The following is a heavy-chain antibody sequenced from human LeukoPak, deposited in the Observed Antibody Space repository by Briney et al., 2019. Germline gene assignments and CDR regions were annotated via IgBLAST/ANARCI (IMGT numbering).Heavy chain of an antibody. J-gene: IGHJ4*02. D-gene: IGHD6-19*01. V-gene: IGHV1-18*01. CDR3: ARGGHIAVADY. CDR2: ISAYNGNT. Sequence: EWMGWISAYNGNTNYAQKLQGRVTMTTDTSTSTAYMELRSLRSDDTAVYYCARGGHIAVADYWGQGTLVTVSS.